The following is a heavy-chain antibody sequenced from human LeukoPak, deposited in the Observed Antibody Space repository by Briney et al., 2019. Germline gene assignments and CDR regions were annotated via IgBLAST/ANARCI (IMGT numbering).Heavy chain of an antibody. CDR1: GFTFSSYW. CDR3: AKASTFSGSPVDY. Sequence: GGSLRLSCAASGFTFSSYWMTWVRQAPGKGLEWVANIKQGGSEKYYVDSVKGRFTISRDNSKNTLSLQMNGLRADDTAVYYCAKASTFSGSPVDYWGQGTLVTVSS. J-gene: IGHJ4*02. V-gene: IGHV3-7*03. D-gene: IGHD1-26*01. CDR2: IKQGGSEK.